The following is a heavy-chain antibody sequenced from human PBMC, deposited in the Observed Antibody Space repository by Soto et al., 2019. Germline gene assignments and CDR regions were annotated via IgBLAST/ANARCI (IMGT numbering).Heavy chain of an antibody. J-gene: IGHJ6*02. CDR2: MNPNSGNT. D-gene: IGHD3-3*01. V-gene: IGHV1-8*01. CDR3: ARRSPYYDFWRGYYGYYYYGMDV. Sequence: QVQLVQSGAEVKKPGASVKVSCKASGYTFTSYDINWVRQATGQGLEWMGWMNPNSGNTGYAQKFQGRVTMTRNTSISTAYMELSSLRSEDTAVYYCARRSPYYDFWRGYYGYYYYGMDVWGQGTTVTVSS. CDR1: GYTFTSYD.